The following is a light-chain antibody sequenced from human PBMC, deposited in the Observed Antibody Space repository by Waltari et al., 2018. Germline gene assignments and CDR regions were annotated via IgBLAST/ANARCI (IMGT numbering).Light chain of an antibody. CDR2: GAS. V-gene: IGKV3D-15*01. CDR3: HQYRNWPWT. J-gene: IGKJ1*01. Sequence: EIVMTQSPDILSVSPGERATLSCRTSQSVDISLAWYQQKPGQAPRLLVHGASTMATGIPDRFSGSGSGTEFTLTISSLQSEDCAVYHCHQYRNWPWTFGQGTKVEIK. CDR1: QSVDIS.